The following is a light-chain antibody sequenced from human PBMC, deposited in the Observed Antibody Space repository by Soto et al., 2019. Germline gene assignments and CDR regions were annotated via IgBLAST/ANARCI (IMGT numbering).Light chain of an antibody. Sequence: DIQMTQSPSSLSASVGDRVTITCRASQSISSYLNWYQQKPGKAPKLLIYAASSLQSGVPSRFSGSGSGTDFPPTISSLQPEDFATYYCQQIYSPPLSFGGGTKVEIK. V-gene: IGKV1-39*01. CDR2: AAS. J-gene: IGKJ4*01. CDR3: QQIYSPPLS. CDR1: QSISSY.